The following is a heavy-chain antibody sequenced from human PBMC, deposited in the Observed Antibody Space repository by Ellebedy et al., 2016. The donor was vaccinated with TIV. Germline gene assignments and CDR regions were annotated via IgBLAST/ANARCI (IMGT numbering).Heavy chain of an antibody. J-gene: IGHJ1*01. D-gene: IGHD3-10*01. Sequence: PGGSLRLSCEASGFSFDIYSMHWVRQAPGKGLEWLAVISYNGIIQFYADSVKGRFTISRDNSKSMLYLQMNNLRTEDTALYYCAKLGVVIRGDYWGQGTLVTVSS. V-gene: IGHV3-30-3*02. CDR3: AKLGVVIRGDY. CDR1: GFSFDIYS. CDR2: ISYNGIIQ.